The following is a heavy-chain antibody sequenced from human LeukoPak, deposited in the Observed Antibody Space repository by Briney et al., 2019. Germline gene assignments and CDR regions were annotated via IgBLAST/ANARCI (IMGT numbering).Heavy chain of an antibody. CDR2: IYTSGTT. J-gene: IGHJ4*02. D-gene: IGHD5-18*01. CDR1: GGSISSGSYY. CDR3: AEGYSYGRL. Sequence: PSETLSLTCTVSGGSISSGSYYWSWIRQPAGKGLEWIGRIYTSGTTNYNPSLKSRVTMSVDTSKNQFSLKLSSVTAADTAMYYCAEGYSYGRLWGQGTLVTVSS. V-gene: IGHV4-61*02.